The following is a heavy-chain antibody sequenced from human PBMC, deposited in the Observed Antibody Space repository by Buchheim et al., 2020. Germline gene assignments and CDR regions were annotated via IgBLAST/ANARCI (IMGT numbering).Heavy chain of an antibody. CDR3: ARDEGSGTYVRGFDS. J-gene: IGHJ4*02. CDR2: ISSDGRNI. CDR1: GFTLNSYW. Sequence: EVQLVESGGGLLQPGGSLRLSCVASGFTLNSYWMYWVRQAPGKGLVCVSRISSDGRNIYYADSVKGRFTISRDDAKNTLYLQMNRRTAADTAVYYCARDEGSGTYVRGFDSWGQGAL. D-gene: IGHD1-26*01. V-gene: IGHV3-74*01.